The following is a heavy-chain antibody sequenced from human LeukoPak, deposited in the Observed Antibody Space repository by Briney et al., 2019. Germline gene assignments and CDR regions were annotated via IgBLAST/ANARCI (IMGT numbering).Heavy chain of an antibody. D-gene: IGHD1-26*01. CDR1: GGPISSYY. J-gene: IGHJ4*02. Sequence: SETLSLTCTVSGGPISSYYWSWIRQPPGKGLEWIGYIYYSGSTNYNPSLKSRVTISVDTSKNQFSLKLSSVTAADTAVYYCARGGYSGSYSDWGQGTLVTVSS. CDR3: ARGGYSGSYSD. V-gene: IGHV4-59*01. CDR2: IYYSGST.